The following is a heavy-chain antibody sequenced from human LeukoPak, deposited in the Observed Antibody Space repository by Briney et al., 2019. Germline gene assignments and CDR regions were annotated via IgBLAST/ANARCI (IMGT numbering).Heavy chain of an antibody. Sequence: SETLSLTCTVSGGSISSSSYYWGWLRQPPGKGLVWIGSIYYSGSTYYNPSLKSRVTISVDTSKNQFSLKLSSVTAADTAVYYCASHLYGDYVGYFDYWGQGTLVTVSS. V-gene: IGHV4-39*01. D-gene: IGHD4-17*01. CDR3: ASHLYGDYVGYFDY. CDR1: GGSISSSSYY. CDR2: IYYSGST. J-gene: IGHJ4*02.